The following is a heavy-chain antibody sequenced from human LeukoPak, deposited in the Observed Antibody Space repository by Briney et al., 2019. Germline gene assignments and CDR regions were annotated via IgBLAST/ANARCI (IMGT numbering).Heavy chain of an antibody. CDR3: ARWAATGALEYNWFDP. CDR2: VNHSGST. J-gene: IGHJ5*02. CDR1: WGALRGYY. V-gene: IGHV4-34*01. Sequence: SETLSLPFPVYWGALRGYYGSWNRQAPGKGLEWIGEVNHSGSTNYNPSLKSRVTISVDTSKNQFSLKLSSVTAADTAVYYCARWAATGALEYNWFDPWGQGTLVTVSS. D-gene: IGHD6-25*01.